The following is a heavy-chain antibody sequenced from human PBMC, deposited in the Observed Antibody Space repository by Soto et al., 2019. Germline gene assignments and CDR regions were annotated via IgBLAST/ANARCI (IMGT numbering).Heavy chain of an antibody. V-gene: IGHV1-18*01. Sequence: ASVKVSCKASDYAFDRYGLSWVRQAPGQGLEWMGWISGYNGNTNYAQKVQGRVTMTTDTSTGTAYMVPRSLRSDDTAMYYCARDRVDYYDSSGYRRGHDFWGQGTLVTVSS. CDR1: DYAFDRYG. D-gene: IGHD3-22*01. J-gene: IGHJ4*02. CDR3: ARDRVDYYDSSGYRRGHDF. CDR2: ISGYNGNT.